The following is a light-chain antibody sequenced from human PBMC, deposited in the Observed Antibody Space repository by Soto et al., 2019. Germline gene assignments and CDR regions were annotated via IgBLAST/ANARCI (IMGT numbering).Light chain of an antibody. Sequence: DIQVTQSPPTLSASVGDRVTIICRASQTISTWMAWYQQKPGKAPKLLVYDASTLQSGVASRFSGSGSGTEFNLIISGLQPDDSATYYCQQYTNTNNPWMFGQGTKVEI. V-gene: IGKV1-5*02. CDR3: QQYTNTNNPWM. CDR1: QTISTW. CDR2: DAS. J-gene: IGKJ1*01.